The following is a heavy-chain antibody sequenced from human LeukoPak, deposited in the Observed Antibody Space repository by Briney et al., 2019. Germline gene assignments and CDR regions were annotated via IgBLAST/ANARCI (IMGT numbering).Heavy chain of an antibody. CDR2: LYSDGNT. CDR1: GFPAIINQ. D-gene: IGHD1-14*01. Sequence: PGGALSPPFPAPGFPAIINQRTWVRPAPGKGLEWVSVLYSDGNTKYADSVQGRFTISRDNSKNTLYLEMNSLSPDDTAVYYCARGVEPLAANTLAYWGQGTLVTVSS. V-gene: IGHV3-53*01. J-gene: IGHJ4*02. CDR3: ARGVEPLAANTLAY.